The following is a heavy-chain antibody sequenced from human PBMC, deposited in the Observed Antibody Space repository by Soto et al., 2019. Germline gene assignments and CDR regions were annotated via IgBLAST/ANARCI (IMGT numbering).Heavy chain of an antibody. D-gene: IGHD2-15*01. V-gene: IGHV1-2*04. Sequence: GASVKVSCKASGYTFTGYYMHWVRQAPGQGLEWMGWINPNSGGTNYAQKFQGWVTMTRDTSISTAYMELSRLRSDDTAVYYYARGTNSLDSGGALPYYNYGRDVGAKGTTATVPS. CDR1: GYTFTGYY. CDR2: INPNSGGT. J-gene: IGHJ6*04. CDR3: ARGTNSLDSGGALPYYNYGRDV.